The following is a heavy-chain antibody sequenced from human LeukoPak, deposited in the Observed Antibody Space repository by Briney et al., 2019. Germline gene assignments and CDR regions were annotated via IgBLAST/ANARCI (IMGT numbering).Heavy chain of an antibody. Sequence: QPGGSLRLSCAASGFTFSSYSMNWVRQAPGKGPEWVSYISSSSSTIYYADSVKGRFTISRDNAKNSLYLQMNSLRAEDTAVYYCARRYFDWSRGMDVWGQGTTVTVSS. D-gene: IGHD3-9*01. J-gene: IGHJ6*02. CDR1: GFTFSSYS. V-gene: IGHV3-48*01. CDR3: ARRYFDWSRGMDV. CDR2: ISSSSSTI.